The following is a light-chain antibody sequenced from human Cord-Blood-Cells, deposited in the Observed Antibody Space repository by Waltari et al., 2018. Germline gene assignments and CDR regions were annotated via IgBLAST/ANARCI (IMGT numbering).Light chain of an antibody. J-gene: IGLJ3*02. Sequence: QSALTQPASVSGSPGQAITIPCPGTRSDVWCYYYFPWDQQHPGKAPKLMIYDVSKRPSGVSNRFSGSKSGNTASLTISGLQAEDEADYYCSSYTSSSTWVFGGGTKLTVL. CDR2: DVS. CDR3: SSYTSSSTWV. V-gene: IGLV2-14*01. CDR1: RSDVWCYYY.